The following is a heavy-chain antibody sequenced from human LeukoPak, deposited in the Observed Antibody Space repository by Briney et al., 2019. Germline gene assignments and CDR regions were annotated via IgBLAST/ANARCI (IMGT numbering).Heavy chain of an antibody. J-gene: IGHJ3*02. CDR2: IYHSGST. CDR3: AEVGGYYDSSGELHDAFDI. CDR1: GGSISSSNW. D-gene: IGHD3-22*01. Sequence: PSETLSLTCAVSGGSISSSNWWSWVRQPPGKGLEWIGKIYHSGSTNYNPSLKSRVTISVDKSKNQFSLKLSSVTAADTAVYYCAEVGGYYDSSGELHDAFDIWGQGTMVTVSS. V-gene: IGHV4-4*02.